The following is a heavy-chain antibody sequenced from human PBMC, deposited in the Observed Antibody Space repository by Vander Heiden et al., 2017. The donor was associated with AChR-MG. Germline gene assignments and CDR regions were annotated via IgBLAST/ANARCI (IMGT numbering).Heavy chain of an antibody. CDR1: GGSISSGGYS. V-gene: IGHV4-30-2*01. D-gene: IGHD3-22*01. Sequence: QLQLPESGSGLVKPSQTLSLTCAVSGGSISSGGYSWSWIRQPPGKGLEWIGYIYHSGSTYYNPSLKSRVTISVDRSKNQFSLKLSSVTAADTAVYYCARVEKGNYDSSGYYYLYFQHWGQGTLVTVSS. CDR3: ARVEKGNYDSSGYYYLYFQH. J-gene: IGHJ1*01. CDR2: IYHSGST.